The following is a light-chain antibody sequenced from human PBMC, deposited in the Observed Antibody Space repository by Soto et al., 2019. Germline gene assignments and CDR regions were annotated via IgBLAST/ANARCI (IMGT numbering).Light chain of an antibody. Sequence: SVLTKPASVSGSPGQSITISCTGTSSDVGSYNLVSWYQQHPGKAPKLMIYEVSKRPSGVSNRFSGSKSGNTASLTISGLQAEDEADYYCCSYAGSSTFYVFGTGTKLTVL. CDR3: CSYAGSSTFYV. CDR2: EVS. CDR1: SSDVGSYNL. J-gene: IGLJ1*01. V-gene: IGLV2-23*02.